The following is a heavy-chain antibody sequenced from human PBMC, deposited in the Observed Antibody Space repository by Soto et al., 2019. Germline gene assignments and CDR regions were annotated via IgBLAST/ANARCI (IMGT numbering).Heavy chain of an antibody. V-gene: IGHV3-30*03. CDR2: ISYEGSNK. CDR1: GFTFSSYG. J-gene: IGHJ4*02. D-gene: IGHD3-9*01. Sequence: QVQLVESGGGVVQPGRSLRLSCAASGFTFSSYGMHWVRQAPGKGLEWVAVISYEGSNKSYADSVKGRFTISIDNYKNTRYLQMNSLRAEDTAVYYCAIDFNRLRDVDGLPAPYFDYWGQGTLVTVSS. CDR3: AIDFNRLRDVDGLPAPYFDY.